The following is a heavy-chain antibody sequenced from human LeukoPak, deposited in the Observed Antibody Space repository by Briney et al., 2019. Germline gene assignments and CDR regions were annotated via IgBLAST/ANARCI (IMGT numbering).Heavy chain of an antibody. V-gene: IGHV3-23*01. D-gene: IGHD2-2*01. CDR2: ISGSGGST. Sequence: GGSLRLSCAASGFTFSSYAMSWVRQAPEKGLEWVSAISGSGGSTYYADSVKGRFTISRDNSKNTLYLQMNSLRAEDTAVYYCARTNRDIVVVPAAKRFGGFWFDPWGQGTLVTVSS. J-gene: IGHJ5*02. CDR3: ARTNRDIVVVPAAKRFGGFWFDP. CDR1: GFTFSSYA.